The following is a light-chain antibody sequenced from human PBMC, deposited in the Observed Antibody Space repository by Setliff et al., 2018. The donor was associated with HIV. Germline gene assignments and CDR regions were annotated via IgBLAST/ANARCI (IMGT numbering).Light chain of an antibody. CDR1: FSNIGRNT. Sequence: QSALTQQPSASGTPGQRVTISCSGSFSNIGRNTINWYQQLPGTAPKLLIYSNYQRPSGVPDRFSVSKSGTSASLAISGLQSEDESDYYCAAWDDSLNGYVFGTGTKVTVL. CDR2: SNY. J-gene: IGLJ1*01. CDR3: AAWDDSLNGYV. V-gene: IGLV1-44*01.